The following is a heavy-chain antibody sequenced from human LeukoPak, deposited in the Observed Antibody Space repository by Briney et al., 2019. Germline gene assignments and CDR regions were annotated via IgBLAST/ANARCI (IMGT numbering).Heavy chain of an antibody. Sequence: PGGSLRLSCAASGFTFSNYGMSWVRQAPGKGLEWVSSTSGSGGSTYHGDSVKGRFTISRDNSKNTLYLQMNSLRAEDTAVYYCAKGERGNWNHFDSWGQGALVTVSS. J-gene: IGHJ4*02. V-gene: IGHV3-23*01. D-gene: IGHD1-1*01. CDR3: AKGERGNWNHFDS. CDR2: TSGSGGST. CDR1: GFTFSNYG.